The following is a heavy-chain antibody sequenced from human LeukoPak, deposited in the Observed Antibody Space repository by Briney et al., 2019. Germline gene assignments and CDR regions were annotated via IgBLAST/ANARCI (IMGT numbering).Heavy chain of an antibody. CDR3: ARILALSFNY. CDR2: INPDNGAT. CDR1: GYTFSGYY. V-gene: IGHV1-2*02. D-gene: IGHD2/OR15-2a*01. Sequence: ASVKVSCKTSGYTFSGYYMHWVRQAPGQGLEWMGWINPDNGATKYAQNFQGRVTMTRDTSISTAYMELSRLTSDDTAMYYCARILALSFNYWGQGTLVSVSS. J-gene: IGHJ4*02.